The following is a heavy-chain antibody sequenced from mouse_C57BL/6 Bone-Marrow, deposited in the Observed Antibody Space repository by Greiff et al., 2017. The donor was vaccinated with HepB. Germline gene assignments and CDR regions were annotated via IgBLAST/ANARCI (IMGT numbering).Heavy chain of an antibody. J-gene: IGHJ2*01. CDR2: IHPNSGST. CDR1: GYTFTSYW. V-gene: IGHV1-64*01. Sequence: QVQLQQPGAELVKPGASVKLSCKASGYTFTSYWMHWVKQRPGQGLEWIGMIHPNSGSTNYNEKFKSKATLTVDKSSSTAYMQLSSLTSEDSAVYDCARERDDGYYFDYWGQGTTLTVSS. D-gene: IGHD2-3*01. CDR3: ARERDDGYYFDY.